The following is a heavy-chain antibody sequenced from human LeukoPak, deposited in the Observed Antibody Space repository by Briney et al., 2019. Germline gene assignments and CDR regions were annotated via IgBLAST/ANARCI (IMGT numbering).Heavy chain of an antibody. Sequence: NPGGSLRLSCAASGFTFSNAWMSWVRQAPGKGLEWVGRIKSKTDGGTTDYAAPVKGRFTISRDDSKNTLYPQMNSLKTEDTAVYYCTTWIGEFDAFDIWGQGTMVTVSS. CDR2: IKSKTDGGTT. J-gene: IGHJ3*02. D-gene: IGHD3-10*01. CDR3: TTWIGEFDAFDI. V-gene: IGHV3-15*01. CDR1: GFTFSNAW.